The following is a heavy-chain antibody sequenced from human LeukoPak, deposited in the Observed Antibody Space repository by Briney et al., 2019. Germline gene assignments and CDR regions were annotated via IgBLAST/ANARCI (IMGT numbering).Heavy chain of an antibody. Sequence: SETLSLTCTVSGYSISSGYYWGWIRQPPGKGLEWIGSIYHSGSTYYNPSLKSRVTISVDTSKNQFSLQLSSVTAADTAVYYCARDGGGGGYCSSTSCYTFDYWGQGTLVTVSS. CDR2: IYHSGST. CDR3: ARDGGGGGYCSSTSCYTFDY. J-gene: IGHJ4*02. V-gene: IGHV4-38-2*02. D-gene: IGHD2-2*02. CDR1: GYSISSGYY.